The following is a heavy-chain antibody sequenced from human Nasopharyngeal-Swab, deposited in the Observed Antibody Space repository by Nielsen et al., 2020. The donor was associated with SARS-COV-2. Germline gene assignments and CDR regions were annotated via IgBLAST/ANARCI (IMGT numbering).Heavy chain of an antibody. J-gene: IGHJ4*02. CDR1: GFTVSSNY. CDR3: ARGYSSSLC. D-gene: IGHD6-13*01. CDR2: IYSGGST. V-gene: IGHV3-53*04. Sequence: GESLKISCAASGFTVSSNYMSWVRQAPGKGPEWVSVIYSGGSTYYADSVKGRFTISRHNSKNTLYLQMNSLRAEDTAVYYCARGYSSSLCWGQGTLVTVSS.